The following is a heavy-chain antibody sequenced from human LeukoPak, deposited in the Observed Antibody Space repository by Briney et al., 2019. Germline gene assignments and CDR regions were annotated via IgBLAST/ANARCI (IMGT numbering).Heavy chain of an antibody. CDR3: ARDRLRLGYERTNWFDP. D-gene: IGHD2-15*01. J-gene: IGHJ5*02. CDR2: INPNSGGT. V-gene: IGHV1-2*02. CDR1: GYTFTGFH. Sequence: ASVKVSCKASGYTFTGFHMHWVRQAPGQGLEWMGWINPNSGGTNCAQKFQGRVTMTRDTSISTVYMELSRLRSDDTAVYYCARDRLRLGYERTNWFDPWGQGTLVTVSS.